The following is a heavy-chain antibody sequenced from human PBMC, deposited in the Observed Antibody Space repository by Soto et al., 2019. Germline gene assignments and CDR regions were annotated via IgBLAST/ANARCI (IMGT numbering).Heavy chain of an antibody. CDR2: IIPIFGTA. CDR1: GGTFSSYA. V-gene: IGHV1-69*01. D-gene: IGHD6-6*01. J-gene: IGHJ6*02. Sequence: QVQLVQSGAEVKKPGSSVKVSCKASGGTFSSYAISWVRQAPGQGLEWMGGIIPIFGTANYAQKFQGRVTITADESTSTAYMELSSLRSEDTDVYYCARAPYSSSPGYYYYGMDVWGQGTTVTVSS. CDR3: ARAPYSSSPGYYYYGMDV.